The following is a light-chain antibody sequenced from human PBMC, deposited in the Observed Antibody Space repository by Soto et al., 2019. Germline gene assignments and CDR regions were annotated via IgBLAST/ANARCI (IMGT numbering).Light chain of an antibody. CDR3: QQSYSTSIT. V-gene: IGKV1-39*01. J-gene: IGKJ5*01. CDR1: QSISSY. Sequence: DIQMTQSPSSLSASVGDRVTITCRASQSISSYLNWYHQKPGKAPKLLIYAASNLQSGVPSRFSGSGSGTDFTLTISSLQPEDFATYYCQQSYSTSITCGQGTRLEIK. CDR2: AAS.